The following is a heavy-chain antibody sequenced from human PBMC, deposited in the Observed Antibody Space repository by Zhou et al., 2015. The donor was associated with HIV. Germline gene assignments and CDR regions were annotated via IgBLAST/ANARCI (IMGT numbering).Heavy chain of an antibody. J-gene: IGHJ5*02. V-gene: IGHV7-4-1*02. CDR1: GYTFTSYA. CDR2: INTNTGNP. D-gene: IGHD2-2*01. Sequence: QVQLVQSGSELKKPGASVKVSCKASGYTFTSYAMNWVRQAPGQGLEWMGWINTNTGNPTYAQGFTGRFVFSLDTSVSTAYLQISSLKAEDTAVYYCARVWVNGILGYCSSTSCYGKHWFDPWGQGTLVTVSS. CDR3: ARVWVNGILGYCSSTSCYGKHWFDP.